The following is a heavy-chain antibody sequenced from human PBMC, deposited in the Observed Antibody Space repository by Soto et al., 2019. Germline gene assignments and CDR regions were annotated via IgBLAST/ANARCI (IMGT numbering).Heavy chain of an antibody. Sequence: QVQLQQWGAGLLKPSETLSLTCAVYGGSFSGYYWSWIRQPPGKGLEWIGEINHRGSTNYNPSLKSRVTISVDTAKNQFSLKLSSVTAAATAVYYCARGLRTYGSGSRGNWFDPWGQGTLVTVSS. CDR2: INHRGST. D-gene: IGHD3-10*01. CDR3: ARGLRTYGSGSRGNWFDP. J-gene: IGHJ5*02. V-gene: IGHV4-34*01. CDR1: GGSFSGYY.